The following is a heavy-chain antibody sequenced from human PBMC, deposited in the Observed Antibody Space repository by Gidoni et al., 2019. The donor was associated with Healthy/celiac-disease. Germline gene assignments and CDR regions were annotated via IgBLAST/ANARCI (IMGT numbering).Heavy chain of an antibody. CDR2: ISYDGSNK. D-gene: IGHD3-3*01. Sequence: QVQLVESGGGVVQPGRSLRLSCAASGFTFSSYAMHWVRQAPGKGLEWVAVISYDGSNKYYADSVKGRFTISRDNSKNTLYLQMNSLRAEDTAVYYCARSPSRLRFLEWLNAFDIWGQGTMVTVSS. V-gene: IGHV3-30*04. CDR1: GFTFSSYA. J-gene: IGHJ3*02. CDR3: ARSPSRLRFLEWLNAFDI.